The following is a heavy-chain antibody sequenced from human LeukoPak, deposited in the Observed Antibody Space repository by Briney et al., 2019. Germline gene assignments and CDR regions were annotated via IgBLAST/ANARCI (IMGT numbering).Heavy chain of an antibody. V-gene: IGHV3-7*01. D-gene: IGHD3-3*01. CDR3: ARDPTYYDFWSGYANYGMDV. CDR2: IKQDGSEK. J-gene: IGHJ6*02. CDR1: GFTFSIYW. Sequence: GSLRLSCAASGFTFSIYWMSWVRQAPGKGLEWVANIKQDGSEKYYVDSVKGRFTISRDNAENSLYLQMNSLRAEDTAVYYCARDPTYYDFWSGYANYGMDVWGQGTTVTVSS.